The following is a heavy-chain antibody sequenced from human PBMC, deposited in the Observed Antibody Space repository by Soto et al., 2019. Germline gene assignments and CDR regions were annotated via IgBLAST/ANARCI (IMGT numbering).Heavy chain of an antibody. D-gene: IGHD7-27*01. V-gene: IGHV4-31*03. Sequence: PSETLSLTCTVSGGSISSGGYYWSWIRQHPGKGLEWIGYIYYSGSTYYNPSLKSRVTISVDTSKNQFSLKLSSVTAADTAVYYCARAGNPNLVTNWDYWGQGTLVTVSS. CDR3: ARAGNPNLVTNWDY. CDR1: GGSISSGGYY. CDR2: IYYSGST. J-gene: IGHJ4*02.